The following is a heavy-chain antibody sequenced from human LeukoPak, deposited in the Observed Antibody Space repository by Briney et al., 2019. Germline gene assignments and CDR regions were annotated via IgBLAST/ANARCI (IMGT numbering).Heavy chain of an antibody. V-gene: IGHV3-23*01. Sequence: PGGSLRISCAASGFTFSNHAMRWVRQAPGKGLEWVSGISGSGDTTYYADSVKGRFTISRDNSKNTLHLQMNSLRAEDTAVYFCARRSGVAVAGAFDYWGQGTLVTVSS. D-gene: IGHD6-19*01. CDR3: ARRSGVAVAGAFDY. CDR2: ISGSGDTT. J-gene: IGHJ4*02. CDR1: GFTFSNHA.